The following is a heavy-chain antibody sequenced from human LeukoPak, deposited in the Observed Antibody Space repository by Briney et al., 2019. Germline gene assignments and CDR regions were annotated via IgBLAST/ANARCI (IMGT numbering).Heavy chain of an antibody. CDR2: IYYSGST. D-gene: IGHD3-10*01. CDR1: GGSIGSYY. CDR3: VRARDIAVSWFGDLLSSETYFDY. Sequence: PSETLSLTCTVSGGSIGSYYWSWIRQPPGKGLEWIGYIYYSGSTNYNPSLKSRVTISVDTSKNQFSLKLSSVTAADAAVYYCVRARDIAVSWFGDLLSSETYFDYWGQGTLVTVSS. J-gene: IGHJ4*02. V-gene: IGHV4-59*01.